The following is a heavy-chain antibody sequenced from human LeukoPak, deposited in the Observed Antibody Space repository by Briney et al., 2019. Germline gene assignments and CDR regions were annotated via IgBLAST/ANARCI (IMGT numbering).Heavy chain of an antibody. CDR1: GFTFSSYW. D-gene: IGHD5-12*01. V-gene: IGHV3-21*01. CDR2: ISSSSSYI. CDR3: ARAVAATTPFDY. Sequence: GGSLRLSCAASGFTFSSYWMSWVRQAPGKGLEWVSSISSSSSYIYYADSVKGRFTISRDNAKNSLFLQMNSLRAEDTAVYYCARAVAATTPFDYWGQGTLVTVSS. J-gene: IGHJ4*02.